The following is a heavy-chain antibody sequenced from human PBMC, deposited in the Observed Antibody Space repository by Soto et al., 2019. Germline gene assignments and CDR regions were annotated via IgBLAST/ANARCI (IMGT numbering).Heavy chain of an antibody. D-gene: IGHD3-3*01. V-gene: IGHV4-30-4*01. J-gene: IGHJ4*02. CDR1: GDSITSGDNY. CDR2: IYHSGHT. CDR3: ARTYGSGRGRSLFDS. Sequence: SETLSLTCAVSGDSITSGDNYWSWIRQPPGKGLEWIGYIYHSGHTYYNPSLKSRLTISVDTSKNHFSLNLSSVTAADTAAYFCARTYGSGRGRSLFDSWDKGPLVTGS.